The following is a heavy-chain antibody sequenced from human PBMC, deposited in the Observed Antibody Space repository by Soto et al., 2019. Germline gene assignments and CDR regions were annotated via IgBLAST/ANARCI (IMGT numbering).Heavy chain of an antibody. Sequence: GSLRLSCAASGFTFSSYSMNWVRQAPGKGLEWIGEINHSGSTNYNPSLKSRVTISVDTSKNQFSLKLSSVTAADTAVYYCARGNRDIVVVPAAIGGMDVWGQGTTVTVSS. J-gene: IGHJ6*02. CDR1: GFTFSSYS. CDR2: INHSGST. CDR3: ARGNRDIVVVPAAIGGMDV. D-gene: IGHD2-2*01. V-gene: IGHV4-34*01.